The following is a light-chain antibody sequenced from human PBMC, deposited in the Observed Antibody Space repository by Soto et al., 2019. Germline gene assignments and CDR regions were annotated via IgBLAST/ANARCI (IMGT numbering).Light chain of an antibody. CDR1: QTGDSSY. Sequence: EIVLTQSPGTLSLFPGDRATLSCRSSQTGDSSYLAWYQQRPGQAPRLLIYGASSRATGIPDRFRGSGSGKEFTLTISRLEPEYLAVDICQPYGTSSFTLGPEPKVNI. CDR2: GAS. J-gene: IGKJ3*01. V-gene: IGKV3-20*01. CDR3: QPYGTSSFT.